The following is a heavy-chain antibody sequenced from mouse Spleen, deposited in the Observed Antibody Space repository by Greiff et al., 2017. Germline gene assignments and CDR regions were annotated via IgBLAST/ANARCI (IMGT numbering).Heavy chain of an antibody. CDR3: ARNFSMDY. CDR2: ISTYYGDA. CDR1: GYTFTDYA. V-gene: IGHV1S137*01. J-gene: IGHJ4*01. Sequence: VQLQQSGAELVRPGVSVKISCKGSGYTFTDYAMHWVKQSHAKSLEWIGVISTYYGDASSNQKFKGKATMTVDKSSSTAYMELARLTSEDSAIYYCARNFSMDYWGQGTSVTVSS.